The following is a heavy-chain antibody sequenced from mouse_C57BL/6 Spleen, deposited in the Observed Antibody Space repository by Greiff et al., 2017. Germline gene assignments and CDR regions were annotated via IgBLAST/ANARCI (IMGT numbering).Heavy chain of an antibody. D-gene: IGHD2-3*01. CDR2: ISYDGSN. CDR1: GYSITSGYY. Sequence: EVKLMESGPGLVKPSQSLSLTCSVTGYSITSGYYWNWIRQFPGNKLEWMGYISYDGSNNYNPSLKNRISITRDTSKNQFFLKLNSVTTEDTATYYCARARDGYDGYYGYAMDYWGQGTSVTVSS. J-gene: IGHJ4*01. CDR3: ARARDGYDGYYGYAMDY. V-gene: IGHV3-6*01.